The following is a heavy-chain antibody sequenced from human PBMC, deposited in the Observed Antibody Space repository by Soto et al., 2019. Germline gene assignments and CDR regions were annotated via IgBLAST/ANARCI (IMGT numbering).Heavy chain of an antibody. V-gene: IGHV4-38-2*01. D-gene: IGHD3-16*01. CDR3: ARTDYVDYYAY. CDR1: GGSIINNYW. CDR2: IYHSGTT. Sequence: ASETLSLTCAVSGGSIINNYWWAWIRQSPGKGLVWIGRIYHSGTTYYNPSLESRVTISLDTSESRFALKLSSVTAADSAVYYCARTDYVDYYAYFGQGTLVTVSS. J-gene: IGHJ4*02.